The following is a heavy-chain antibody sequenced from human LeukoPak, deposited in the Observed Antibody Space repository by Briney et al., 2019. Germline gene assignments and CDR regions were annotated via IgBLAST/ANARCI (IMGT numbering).Heavy chain of an antibody. J-gene: IGHJ5*02. CDR1: GYTFTSYG. Sequence: ASVKVSCKASGYTFTSYGISWVRQAPGQGLEWMGWISAYNGNTNYAQKLQGRVTMTTDTSTSTAYMELRSLRSDDTAVYYCARVAPTYYYDSSGLNWFDPWGQGTLVTVSS. V-gene: IGHV1-18*01. CDR2: ISAYNGNT. D-gene: IGHD3-22*01. CDR3: ARVAPTYYYDSSGLNWFDP.